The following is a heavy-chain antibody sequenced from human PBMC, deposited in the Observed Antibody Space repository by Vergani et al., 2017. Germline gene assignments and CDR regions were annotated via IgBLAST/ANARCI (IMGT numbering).Heavy chain of an antibody. J-gene: IGHJ5*02. D-gene: IGHD1-1*01. CDR2: IIPIFGTA. Sequence: QVQLVQSGAEVKKPGSSVKVSCKASGGTFSSYAISWVRQAPGQGLEWMGRIIPIFGTANYAQKFQGRVTMTTDTSTSTAYMELRSLRSDDTAVYYCARPTYNWNDGWFDPWGQGTLVTVSS. CDR3: ARPTYNWNDGWFDP. CDR1: GGTFSSYA. V-gene: IGHV1-69*05.